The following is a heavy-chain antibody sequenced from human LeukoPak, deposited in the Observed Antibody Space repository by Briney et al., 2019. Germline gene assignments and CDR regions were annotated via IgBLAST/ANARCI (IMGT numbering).Heavy chain of an antibody. D-gene: IGHD6-13*01. Sequence: ASVKVSCKASGYTFTGYYMHWVRQAPGQGLEWMGWINPNSGGTNYAQKFQGRVTMTRDTSISTAYMELSRLRSDDTAVYYCARGDYSSRSTTPGGFDPWGQGTLVTVSS. V-gene: IGHV1-2*02. CDR2: INPNSGGT. CDR1: GYTFTGYY. CDR3: ARGDYSSRSTTPGGFDP. J-gene: IGHJ5*02.